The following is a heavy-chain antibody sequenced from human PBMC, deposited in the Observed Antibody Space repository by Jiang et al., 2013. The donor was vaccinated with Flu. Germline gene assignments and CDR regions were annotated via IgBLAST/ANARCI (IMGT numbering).Heavy chain of an antibody. CDR3: AGGAGYSYGIDI. D-gene: IGHD5-18*01. V-gene: IGHV3-11*01. J-gene: IGHJ3*02. Sequence: GKGAWSGFLYISSSGSTIYYADSVKGRFTISRDNAKNSLYLQMNSLRAEDTAVYYCAGGAGYSYGIDIWGQGTMVTVSS. CDR2: ISSSGSTI.